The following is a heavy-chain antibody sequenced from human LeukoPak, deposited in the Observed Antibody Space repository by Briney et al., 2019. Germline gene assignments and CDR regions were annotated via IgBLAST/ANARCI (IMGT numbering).Heavy chain of an antibody. CDR2: ISGSGGST. J-gene: IGHJ3*02. Sequence: GGSLRLSCATSGFTFSSYAMSWVRQAPGKGLEWVSAISGSGGSTYYADSVKGRFTISRDNSKNTLYLQMNSLRAEDTAVYYCAKWGYDYVWGSYRTPLDIWGQGTMVTVSS. CDR1: GFTFSSYA. V-gene: IGHV3-23*01. CDR3: AKWGYDYVWGSYRTPLDI. D-gene: IGHD3-16*02.